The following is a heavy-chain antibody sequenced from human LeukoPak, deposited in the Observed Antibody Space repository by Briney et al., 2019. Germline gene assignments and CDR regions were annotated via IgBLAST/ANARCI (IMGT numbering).Heavy chain of an antibody. D-gene: IGHD6-6*01. CDR1: VGSISSTIYY. V-gene: IGHV4-39*01. CDR2: IYYSGST. CDR3: ARQERGAAGRPYYFDY. J-gene: IGHJ4*02. Sequence: SETLSLTCTVSVGSISSTIYYWGWIRQPPGKGLEWIGSIYYSGSTYYNPSLKSRVTISVDTSKNQFSLKLSSVTAADTALYYCARQERGAAGRPYYFDYWGQGTLVTVSS.